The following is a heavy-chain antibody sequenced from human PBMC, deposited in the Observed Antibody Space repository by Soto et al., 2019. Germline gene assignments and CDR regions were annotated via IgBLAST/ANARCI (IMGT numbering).Heavy chain of an antibody. Sequence: EVQLLESGGGLVQPGGSLRLSCAASGFTFSSYAMSWVRQAPGKGLEWVSAISGSGGSTYYADSVKGRFTISIDNSKNTLYLQMNSLRAEDTAVYYCAKTFFSGWYRSGDYWGQGTLVTVSS. V-gene: IGHV3-23*01. J-gene: IGHJ4*02. D-gene: IGHD6-19*01. CDR3: AKTFFSGWYRSGDY. CDR1: GFTFSSYA. CDR2: ISGSGGST.